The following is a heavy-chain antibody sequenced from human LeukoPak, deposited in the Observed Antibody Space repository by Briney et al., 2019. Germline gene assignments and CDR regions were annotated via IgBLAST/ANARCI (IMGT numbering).Heavy chain of an antibody. V-gene: IGHV3-7*03. D-gene: IGHD6-6*01. CDR3: ASSSWVDAFDI. CDR1: GFTFSSYW. Sequence: GGSLRLSCAASGFTFSSYWMSWVRQAPGKGLEWVAKIKQDGSEKYYVDSVKGRFTISRDNAKNSLYLQMNSLRAEDTAVYYCASSSWVDAFDIWGQGTMVTVSS. CDR2: IKQDGSEK. J-gene: IGHJ3*02.